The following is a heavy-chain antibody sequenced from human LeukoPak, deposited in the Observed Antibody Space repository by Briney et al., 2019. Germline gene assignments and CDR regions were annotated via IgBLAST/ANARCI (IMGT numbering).Heavy chain of an antibody. CDR2: IKQDGSEK. V-gene: IGHV3-7*03. CDR1: GFTFSSYW. CDR3: VKEGPRGLAFDI. J-gene: IGHJ3*02. Sequence: QSGGSLRLSCAASGFTFSSYWMSRVRQAPGKGLEWVANIKQDGSEKYYVDSVKGRFTISRDNSKNTLYLQMDSLRAEDTAVYYCVKEGPRGLAFDIWGQGTMVTVSS.